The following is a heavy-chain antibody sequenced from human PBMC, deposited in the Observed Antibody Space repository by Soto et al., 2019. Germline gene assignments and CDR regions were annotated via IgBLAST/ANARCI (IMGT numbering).Heavy chain of an antibody. D-gene: IGHD5-18*01. CDR2: IYYNGNT. Sequence: QVHLQESGPGLVKPSETLSLTCTVSGGSISSDYWTWIRQPPGERLEWIGYIYYNGNTNYNSSRKSRVTISIDTSKNQFSLKLNSVTAADTAVYFCARLAYSSGFTFDYWGRGTLVTVSS. J-gene: IGHJ4*02. CDR1: GGSISSDY. V-gene: IGHV4-59*01. CDR3: ARLAYSSGFTFDY.